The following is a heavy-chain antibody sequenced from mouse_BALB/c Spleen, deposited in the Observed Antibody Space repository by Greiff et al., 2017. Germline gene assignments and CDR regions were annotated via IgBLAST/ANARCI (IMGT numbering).Heavy chain of an antibody. V-gene: IGHV1S137*01. Sequence: VQLQQSGAELVRPGVSVKISCKGSGYTFTDYAMHWVKQSHAKSLEWIGVISTYYGDASYNQKFKGKATMTVDKSSSTAYMELARLTSEDSAIYYCAREGYGNYAMDYWGQGTSVTVSS. CDR1: GYTFTDYA. J-gene: IGHJ4*01. D-gene: IGHD2-10*02. CDR2: ISTYYGDA. CDR3: AREGYGNYAMDY.